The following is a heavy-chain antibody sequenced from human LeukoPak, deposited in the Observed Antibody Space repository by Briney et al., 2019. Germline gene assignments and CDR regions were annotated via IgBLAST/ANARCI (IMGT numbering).Heavy chain of an antibody. CDR3: AREGRDYGVQSPYGYYYGMDV. V-gene: IGHV1-46*01. Sequence: ASVTVSCKASGYTFTSYYMHWVRQAPGQGLDWMGIINPSGGSTSYAQKFQGRVTMTRDTSTSTLYMELSSLRSEDTAVYYCAREGRDYGVQSPYGYYYGMDVWGKGTTVTVSS. J-gene: IGHJ6*04. D-gene: IGHD4-17*01. CDR2: INPSGGST. CDR1: GYTFTSYY.